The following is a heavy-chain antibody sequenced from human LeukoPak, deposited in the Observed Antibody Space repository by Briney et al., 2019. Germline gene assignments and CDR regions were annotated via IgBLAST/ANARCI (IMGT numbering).Heavy chain of an antibody. D-gene: IGHD2-2*01. V-gene: IGHV5-51*01. Sequence: GESLKISCKGSGYSFTSYWIGWVRQMPGKGLEWMGIIYTGDSDTRYSPSFQGQVTISADKSISTAYLQWSSLKASDTAMYYCARPHRYRSSTSCYAEYFQHWGQGTLVTVSS. J-gene: IGHJ1*01. CDR2: IYTGDSDT. CDR3: ARPHRYRSSTSCYAEYFQH. CDR1: GYSFTSYW.